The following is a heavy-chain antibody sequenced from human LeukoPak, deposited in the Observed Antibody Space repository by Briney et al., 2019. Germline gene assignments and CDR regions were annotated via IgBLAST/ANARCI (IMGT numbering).Heavy chain of an antibody. J-gene: IGHJ5*02. V-gene: IGHV4-39*01. D-gene: IGHD6-19*01. Sequence: SETLSLTCTISGGSISSSSYYWGWIRQPPGKGLEWIGSIYYSGSTYYNPSLKSRVTISVDTSKNQFSLKLSSVTAADTAVYYCARREWLANWFDPWGQGTLVTVSS. CDR1: GGSISSSSYY. CDR3: ARREWLANWFDP. CDR2: IYYSGST.